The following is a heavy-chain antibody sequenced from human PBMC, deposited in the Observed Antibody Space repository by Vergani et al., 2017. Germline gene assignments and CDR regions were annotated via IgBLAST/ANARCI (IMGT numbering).Heavy chain of an antibody. CDR1: GGTFSSYA. CDR2: IIPIFGTA. Sequence: QVQLVQSGAEVKKPGSSVKVSCKASGGTFSSYAISWVRQAPGQGLEWMGGIIPIFGTANYAQKFQGRVTITADESTSTAYMELSSLRSEDTAVYYCARVMGREYQLPPYYYYYYMDVWGKGTTVTVSS. D-gene: IGHD2-2*01. CDR3: ARVMGREYQLPPYYYYYYMDV. J-gene: IGHJ6*03. V-gene: IGHV1-69*01.